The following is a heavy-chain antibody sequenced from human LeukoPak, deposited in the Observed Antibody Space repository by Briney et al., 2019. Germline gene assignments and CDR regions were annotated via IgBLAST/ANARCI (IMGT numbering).Heavy chain of an antibody. Sequence: ASVKVSCKASGYTFTSYYMHWVRQAPGQGLEWMGIINPSGGSTSYAQKFQGRVTMTRDTSTSTVYMELSSLRSDDTAVYYCSVRGGSFDVWGQGTLVTVSS. CDR3: SVRGGSFDV. CDR2: INPSGGST. D-gene: IGHD2-15*01. V-gene: IGHV1-46*03. CDR1: GYTFTSYY. J-gene: IGHJ3*01.